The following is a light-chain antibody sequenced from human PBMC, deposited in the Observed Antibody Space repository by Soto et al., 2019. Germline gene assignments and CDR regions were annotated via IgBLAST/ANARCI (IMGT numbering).Light chain of an antibody. J-gene: IGKJ2*01. CDR2: KAS. CDR1: QSISSW. V-gene: IGKV1-5*03. CDR3: QQYKSYPYT. Sequence: DIQMTQSPSTLSASVGDRVTITCRASQSISSWLAWYQQKPGKAPKLLIYKASSLESGVPSRFIGSGSGTEFTLTISSLQPDDFATYYCQQYKSYPYTFGQGTKLEIK.